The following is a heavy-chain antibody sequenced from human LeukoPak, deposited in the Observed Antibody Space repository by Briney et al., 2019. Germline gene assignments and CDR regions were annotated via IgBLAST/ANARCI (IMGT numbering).Heavy chain of an antibody. CDR1: GFTFSSYG. J-gene: IGHJ4*02. CDR3: ARDGPMIQTNFDY. Sequence: PGRSLRLPCAASGFTFSSYGMHWVRQAPGKGLEWVAVIWYDGSNKYYADSVKGRFTISRDNSKNTLYLQMNSLRTEDTAVYYCARDGPMIQTNFDYWGQGTLVTVSS. V-gene: IGHV3-33*01. CDR2: IWYDGSNK. D-gene: IGHD3-16*01.